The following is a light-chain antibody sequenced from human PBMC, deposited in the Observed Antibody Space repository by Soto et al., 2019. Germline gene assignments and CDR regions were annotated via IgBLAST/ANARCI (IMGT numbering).Light chain of an antibody. CDR1: QSVSSK. Sequence: EIVLTQSPDTLSLSPGERATLSCRASQSVSSKLAWFQQKPGQAPSLLIYGVSTRATGVPVRFSGSGSGTEFTLTINSLQSEDFAVYYCQQYNNWPHTFGQGTKVDIK. J-gene: IGKJ2*01. V-gene: IGKV3-15*01. CDR2: GVS. CDR3: QQYNNWPHT.